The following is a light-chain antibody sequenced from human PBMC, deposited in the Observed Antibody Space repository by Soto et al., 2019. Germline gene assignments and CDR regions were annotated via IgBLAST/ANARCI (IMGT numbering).Light chain of an antibody. CDR3: QQLSSYLL. J-gene: IGKJ3*01. CDR2: AAS. Sequence: IQLTHSPSSLSASVGDRVTITCRASQGISSYLAWYQQKPGKAPKLLIYAASTLQSGVPSRFSGSGSGTDFTLTISCLQSEDCATYYCQQLSSYLLVGPGTKVDIK. V-gene: IGKV1-9*01. CDR1: QGISSY.